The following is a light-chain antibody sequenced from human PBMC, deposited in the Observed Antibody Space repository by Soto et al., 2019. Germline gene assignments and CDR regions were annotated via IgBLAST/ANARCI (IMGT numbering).Light chain of an antibody. CDR1: SSDVGGYNF. CDR2: EVS. CDR3: SSYTSSSTLL. Sequence: QSVLTQPASVSGSPGQSITISCTGTSSDVGGYNFVSWYQHLPGKVPKLMLYEVSNRPSGISNRFSGSKSGNTASLTIAGLQAEDEADYYCSSYTSSSTLLFGGGTKLTVL. V-gene: IGLV2-14*01. J-gene: IGLJ2*01.